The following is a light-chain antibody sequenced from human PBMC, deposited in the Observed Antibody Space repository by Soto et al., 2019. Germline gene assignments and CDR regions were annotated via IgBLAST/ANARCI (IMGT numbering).Light chain of an antibody. J-gene: IGKJ1*01. V-gene: IGKV1-8*01. CDR3: QQYYSYST. CDR1: QGISSY. CDR2: AAS. Sequence: AIRMTQSPSSFSASTGDRVTITCRASQGISSYLAWYQQKPGKAPKLLIYAASTLQRGVPSRFSGSGSGTDFTLTISCLQSEDFATYYCQQYYSYSTFGQGTKV.